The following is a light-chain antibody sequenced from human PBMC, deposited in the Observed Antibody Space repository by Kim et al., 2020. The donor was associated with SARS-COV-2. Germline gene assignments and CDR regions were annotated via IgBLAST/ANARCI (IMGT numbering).Light chain of an antibody. Sequence: SLGERAPLSCRASQSVSDTLAWYQQKPGQAPRLLIYGASTRATGIPARFSGSGSGTEFTLTISSLQSEDSAVYYCQQYDDWPPWTFGQGTKVDIK. CDR1: QSVSDT. CDR3: QQYDDWPPWT. J-gene: IGKJ1*01. CDR2: GAS. V-gene: IGKV3-15*01.